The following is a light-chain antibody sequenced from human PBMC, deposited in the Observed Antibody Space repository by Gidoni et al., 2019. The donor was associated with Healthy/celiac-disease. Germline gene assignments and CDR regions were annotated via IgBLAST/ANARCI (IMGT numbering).Light chain of an antibody. V-gene: IGKV4-1*01. J-gene: IGKJ1*01. CDR1: QSVLYSSNHKNY. CDR3: QQYYSTPRT. CDR2: WAS. Sequence: DIVMTQSPDSLAVSLGERATINRKSSQSVLYSSNHKNYLAWYQQKPGQPPKLLIYWASTRESGVPDRFSGSGSGTDFTLTISSLQAEDVAVYYCQQYYSTPRTFGQGTKVEIK.